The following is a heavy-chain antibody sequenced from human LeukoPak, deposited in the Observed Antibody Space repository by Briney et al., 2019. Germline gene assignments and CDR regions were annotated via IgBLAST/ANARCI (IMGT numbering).Heavy chain of an antibody. CDR2: IWHDGSNK. J-gene: IGHJ6*02. CDR1: GFTFSSYG. Sequence: PGGSLRLSCAASGFTFSSYGMHWVRQAPGKGLEWVAVIWHDGSNKYYAASVKGRFTISRDNSKNTLYLQMNSLRAEDTAVYYCARERVTGNSYYYYYGMDVWGQETTVTVSS. CDR3: ARERVTGNSYYYYYGMDV. D-gene: IGHD4-23*01. V-gene: IGHV3-33*01.